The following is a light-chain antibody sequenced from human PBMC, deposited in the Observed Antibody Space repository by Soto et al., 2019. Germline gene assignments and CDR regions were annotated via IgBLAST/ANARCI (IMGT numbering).Light chain of an antibody. CDR3: QQDHSYYPWT. Sequence: DIQMTQSPSTLSASVGDRLTITCRASQSISSWLAWYQQKPGKPPKLLIYDASSLESGVPSRFSGSGSGTDFSLTITSLQPDDSATYYCQQDHSYYPWTFGQGTKVEIE. CDR2: DAS. J-gene: IGKJ1*01. CDR1: QSISSW. V-gene: IGKV1-5*01.